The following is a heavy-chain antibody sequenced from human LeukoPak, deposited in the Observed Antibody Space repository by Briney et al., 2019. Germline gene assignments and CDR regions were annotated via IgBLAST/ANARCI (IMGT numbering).Heavy chain of an antibody. CDR1: GGSINSYY. J-gene: IGHJ4*02. V-gene: IGHV4-59*01. CDR2: IYYSGST. Sequence: PSETLSLTCTVSGGSINSYYWSWIRQPPGKGLEWIGYIYYSGSTNYNPSLKSRVTISVDTSKNQFSLKLSSVTAADTAVYYCARGNDYWGQGTLVTVSS. CDR3: ARGNDY.